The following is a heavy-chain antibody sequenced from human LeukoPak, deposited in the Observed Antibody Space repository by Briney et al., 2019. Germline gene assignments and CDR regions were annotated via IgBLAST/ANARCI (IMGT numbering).Heavy chain of an antibody. D-gene: IGHD5-12*01. Sequence: GGSLRLSCAASGFTFSSYGMYWVRQAPGKGLEWGAVISYDGSNKYQADSVKGRFTISRDNSKNTLYLQMNSLKPEDTAVYFCAKGIWAAMITSPFDYWGQGTLVTVSS. CDR3: AKGIWAAMITSPFDY. J-gene: IGHJ4*02. CDR2: ISYDGSNK. V-gene: IGHV3-30*18. CDR1: GFTFSSYG.